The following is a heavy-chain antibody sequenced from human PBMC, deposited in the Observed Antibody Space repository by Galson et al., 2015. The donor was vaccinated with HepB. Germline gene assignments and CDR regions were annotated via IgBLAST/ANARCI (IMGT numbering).Heavy chain of an antibody. D-gene: IGHD3-22*01. CDR3: ARGGDDYYDSSGYYSY. J-gene: IGHJ4*02. CDR1: GYTLTDLS. V-gene: IGHV1-69*13. Sequence: SVKVSCKVSGYTLTDLSMHWVRQAPGQGLEWMGGIIPIFGTANYAQKFQGRVTITADESTSTAYMELSSLRSEDTAVYYCARGGDDYYDSSGYYSYWGQGTLVTVSS. CDR2: IIPIFGTA.